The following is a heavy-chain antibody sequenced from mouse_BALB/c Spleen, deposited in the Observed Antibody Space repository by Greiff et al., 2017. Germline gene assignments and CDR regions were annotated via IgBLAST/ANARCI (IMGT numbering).Heavy chain of an antibody. D-gene: IGHD2-1*01. V-gene: IGHV5-12-2*01. CDR3: ARQGYYGNYAGAWFAY. CDR2: ISNGGGST. J-gene: IGHJ3*01. CDR1: GFTFSSYT. Sequence: EVQGVESGGGLVQPGGSLKLSCAASGFTFSSYTMSWVRQTPEKRLEWVAYISNGGGSTYYPDTVKGRFTISRDNAKNTLYLQMSSLKSEDTAMYYCARQGYYGNYAGAWFAYWGQGTLVTVSA.